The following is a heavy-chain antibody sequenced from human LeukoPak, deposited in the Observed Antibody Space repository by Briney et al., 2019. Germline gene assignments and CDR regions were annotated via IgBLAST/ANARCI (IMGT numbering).Heavy chain of an antibody. CDR3: ARDYRTTYYYYGMDV. J-gene: IGHJ6*02. CDR2: IYYSGST. V-gene: IGHV4-61*01. CDR1: GGSISSSSYY. Sequence: SETLSLTCTVSGGSISSSSYYWSWIRQPPGKGLEWIGYIYYSGSTNYNPSLKSRVTISVDTSKNQFSLKLSSVTAADTAVYYCARDYRTTYYYYGMDVWGQGTTVTVSS. D-gene: IGHD2-2*01.